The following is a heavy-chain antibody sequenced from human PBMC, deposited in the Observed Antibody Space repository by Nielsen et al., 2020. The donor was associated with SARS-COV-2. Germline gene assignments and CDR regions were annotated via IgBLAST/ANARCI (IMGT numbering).Heavy chain of an antibody. V-gene: IGHV3-30*18. CDR1: GFTFSSYG. Sequence: GGSLRLSCAASGFTFSSYGMHWVRQAPGKGLGWVAVISYDGSNKYYADSVKGRFTISRDNSKNTLYLQMNSLRAEDTAVYYCAKDLSISRTNYYYYGMDVWGQGTTVTVSS. D-gene: IGHD2/OR15-2a*01. J-gene: IGHJ6*02. CDR3: AKDLSISRTNYYYYGMDV. CDR2: ISYDGSNK.